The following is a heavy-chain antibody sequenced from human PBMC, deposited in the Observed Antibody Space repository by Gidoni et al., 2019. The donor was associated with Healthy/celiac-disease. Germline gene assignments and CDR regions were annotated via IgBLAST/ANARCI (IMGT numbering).Heavy chain of an antibody. Sequence: GLEWIGEINHSGSTNYNPSLKSRVTISVDTSKNQFSLKLSSVTAADTAVYYCARANTVPCTNGVCYRRYYYYYGMDVWGQGTTVTVSS. V-gene: IGHV4-34*01. CDR2: INHSGST. J-gene: IGHJ6*02. D-gene: IGHD2-8*01. CDR3: ARANTVPCTNGVCYRRYYYYYGMDV.